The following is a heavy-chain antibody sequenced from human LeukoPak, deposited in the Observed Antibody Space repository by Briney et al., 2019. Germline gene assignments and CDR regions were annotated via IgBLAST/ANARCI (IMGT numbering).Heavy chain of an antibody. Sequence: GGSLRLSCAASGFTFSDYYMSWIRQAPGKGLEWVSYISSSGSTIYYADSVKGRFTISRDNAKNSLYLQMNSLRAEDTAVYYCARDSGLEQLVSSLIDYWGQGTLVTVSS. D-gene: IGHD6-13*01. J-gene: IGHJ4*02. CDR2: ISSSGSTI. CDR1: GFTFSDYY. CDR3: ARDSGLEQLVSSLIDY. V-gene: IGHV3-11*04.